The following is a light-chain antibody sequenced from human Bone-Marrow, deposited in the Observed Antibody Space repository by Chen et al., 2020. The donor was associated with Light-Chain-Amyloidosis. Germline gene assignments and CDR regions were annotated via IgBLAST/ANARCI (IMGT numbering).Light chain of an antibody. CDR3: QVWDRSSDRPV. CDR2: DDS. J-gene: IGLJ3*02. V-gene: IGLV3-21*02. Sequence: SYVLTQPSSVSVAPGETATIARGGNNIGSTSVHWYQQTPGQAPLLVVYDDSDRPSGIPVRLSCSNSGNTATLTISRVEAGDEADYYCQVWDRSSDRPVFGGGTKLTVV. CDR1: NIGSTS.